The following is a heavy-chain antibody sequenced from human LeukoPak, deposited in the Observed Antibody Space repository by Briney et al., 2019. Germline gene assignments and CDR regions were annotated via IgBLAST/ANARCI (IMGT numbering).Heavy chain of an antibody. D-gene: IGHD2-2*01. CDR1: GYTFTSYG. Sequence: WASVMVSCKASGYTFTSYGISWVRQAPGQGLEWMGWISAYNGNTNYAQKLQGRVTMTTDTSTSTAYMELRSLRSDDTAVYYCARDHCSSTSCPLNWFDPWGQGTLVTVSS. CDR3: ARDHCSSTSCPLNWFDP. CDR2: ISAYNGNT. V-gene: IGHV1-18*01. J-gene: IGHJ5*02.